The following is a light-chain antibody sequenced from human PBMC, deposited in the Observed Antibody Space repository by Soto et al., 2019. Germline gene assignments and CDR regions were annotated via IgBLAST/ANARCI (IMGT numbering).Light chain of an antibody. CDR3: CSYAGSYTYV. V-gene: IGLV2-11*01. CDR2: GVT. J-gene: IGLJ1*01. CDR1: SSDVGAYNY. Sequence: QSVLXQPRSVSGSPGQSLTISCTGTSSDVGAYNYVSWYQHHPGKAPKLVIYGVTKRPSGVPDRFSGSKSGNTASLTISGLQGDDEADYYCCSYAGSYTYVFGIGTKVIVL.